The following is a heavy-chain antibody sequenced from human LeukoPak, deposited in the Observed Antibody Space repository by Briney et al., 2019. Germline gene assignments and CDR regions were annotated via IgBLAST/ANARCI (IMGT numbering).Heavy chain of an antibody. CDR1: GFTFNTYS. D-gene: IGHD3-9*01. CDR2: INQNGSEK. V-gene: IGHV3-7*01. CDR3: ARDKEDFDWSLEGDGFDY. J-gene: IGHJ4*02. Sequence: GGSLRLSCAASGFTFNTYSMSWVRQAPGKGLEWVANINQNGSEKYYVDSVKGRFTISRDNAKNSLYLQMNSLRAEDTAVYYCARDKEDFDWSLEGDGFDYWGQGTLVTVSS.